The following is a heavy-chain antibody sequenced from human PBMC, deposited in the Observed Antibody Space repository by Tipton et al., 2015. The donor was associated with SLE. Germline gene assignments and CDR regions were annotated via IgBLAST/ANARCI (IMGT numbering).Heavy chain of an antibody. J-gene: IGHJ4*02. CDR1: GFTFSSYA. D-gene: IGHD6-13*01. CDR3: AKAKQQLVPQGVDY. Sequence: SLRLSCAASGFTFSSYAMSWVRQAPGKGLEWVSAISGSGGSTHYADSVKGRFTISRDNSKNTLYLQMNSLRAEDTAVYYCAKAKQQLVPQGVDYWGQGTLVTVSS. CDR2: ISGSGGST. V-gene: IGHV3-23*01.